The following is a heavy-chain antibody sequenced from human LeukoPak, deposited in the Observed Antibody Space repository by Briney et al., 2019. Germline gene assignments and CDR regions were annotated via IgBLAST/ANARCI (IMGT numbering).Heavy chain of an antibody. CDR1: GITFSSDA. V-gene: IGHV3-23*01. D-gene: IGHD6-19*01. Sequence: GGSMRLSCAASGITFSSDAMSWVRQAPGKGLEWVSSISGSGGSTYYADSVKGWFTISRDNSKNTLYLQMNSLRAEDTAVYYCANGPSSGWGRLDPWGQGTLVTVSS. CDR3: ANGPSSGWGRLDP. CDR2: ISGSGGST. J-gene: IGHJ5*02.